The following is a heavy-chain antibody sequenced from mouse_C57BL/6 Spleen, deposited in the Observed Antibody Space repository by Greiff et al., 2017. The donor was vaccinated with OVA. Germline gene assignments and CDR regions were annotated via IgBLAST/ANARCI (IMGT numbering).Heavy chain of an antibody. Sequence: VKLMESGAELARPGASVKLSCKASGYTFTSYGISWVKQRTGQGLEWIGEIYPRSGNTYYNEKFKGKATLTADKSSSTAYMELRSLTSEDSAVYFCARAYYGSSQPAWFAYWGQGILVTVSA. V-gene: IGHV1-81*01. CDR1: GYTFTSYG. CDR3: ARAYYGSSQPAWFAY. CDR2: IYPRSGNT. J-gene: IGHJ3*01. D-gene: IGHD1-1*01.